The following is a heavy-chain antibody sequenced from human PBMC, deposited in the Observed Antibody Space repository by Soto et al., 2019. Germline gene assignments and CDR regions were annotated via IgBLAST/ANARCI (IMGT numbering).Heavy chain of an antibody. CDR1: GFTFSSYA. D-gene: IGHD2-2*01. Sequence: EVQLLESGGGLVQPGGSLRLSCAASGFTFSSYAMSWVRQAPGKGLEWVSAISGSGGSTYYADSVKGRFTISRDNSKNTLYLQMNSLRAEDTAVYYCAKGVVSPPLSYWYYYGMDVWGQGTTVTVSS. J-gene: IGHJ6*02. V-gene: IGHV3-23*01. CDR3: AKGVVSPPLSYWYYYGMDV. CDR2: ISGSGGST.